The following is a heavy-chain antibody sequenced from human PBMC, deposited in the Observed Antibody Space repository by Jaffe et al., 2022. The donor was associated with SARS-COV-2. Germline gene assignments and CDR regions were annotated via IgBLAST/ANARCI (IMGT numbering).Heavy chain of an antibody. Sequence: QVQLVQSGAEVKKPGASVQVSCKASGYTFTTYYMHWVRQAPGQGLEWMGMINPTGGTTSFAQKFQGRVIMTRDTSTSTVYMDLSSLRSEDTAVYYCARATFSYDSSDYYGEYWFDPWGQGTLVTVSS. D-gene: IGHD3-22*01. J-gene: IGHJ5*02. CDR1: GYTFTTYY. CDR2: INPTGGTT. CDR3: ARATFSYDSSDYYGEYWFDP. V-gene: IGHV1-46*01.